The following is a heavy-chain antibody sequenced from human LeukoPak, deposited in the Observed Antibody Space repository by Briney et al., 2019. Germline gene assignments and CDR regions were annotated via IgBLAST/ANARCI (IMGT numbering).Heavy chain of an antibody. CDR2: IIPIFGTA. CDR1: GGTFSSYA. Sequence: SVKVSCKASGGTFSSYAISWVRQAPGQGLEWIGGIIPIFGTANYAQKFQGRVTITTDESTSTAYMELSSLRSEDTAVYYCARDRRENGYSYGLDYWGQGTLVTVSS. V-gene: IGHV1-69*05. J-gene: IGHJ4*02. CDR3: ARDRRENGYSYGLDY. D-gene: IGHD5-18*01.